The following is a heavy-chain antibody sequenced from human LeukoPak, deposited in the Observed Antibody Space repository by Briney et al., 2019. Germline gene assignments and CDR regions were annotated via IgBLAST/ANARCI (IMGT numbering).Heavy chain of an antibody. D-gene: IGHD7-27*01. V-gene: IGHV3-23*01. CDR1: GFPFKSYP. J-gene: IGHJ4*02. CDR2: VGDNGGGA. Sequence: GGSLRLSCADSGFPFKSYPMTWVRQAPGKGLEWVSAVGDNGGGAFYADSVKGCFSISKDIFSDTLYLQMDSLTAADTAVYYCMKGGWGFPFDYWGQGTLVTVSS. CDR3: MKGGWGFPFDY.